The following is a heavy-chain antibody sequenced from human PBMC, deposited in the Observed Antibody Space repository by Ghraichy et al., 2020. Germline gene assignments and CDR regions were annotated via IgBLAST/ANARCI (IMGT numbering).Heavy chain of an antibody. V-gene: IGHV4-31*03. CDR1: GGSISSGGYY. Sequence: SETLSLTCTVSGGSISSGGYYWSWIRQHPGKGLEWIGYIYYSGSTYYNPSLKSRVTISVDTSKNQFSLKLSSVTAADTAVYYCARTPSWISGSYAYYFDYWGQGTLVTVSS. J-gene: IGHJ4*02. CDR2: IYYSGST. CDR3: ARTPSWISGSYAYYFDY. D-gene: IGHD1-26*01.